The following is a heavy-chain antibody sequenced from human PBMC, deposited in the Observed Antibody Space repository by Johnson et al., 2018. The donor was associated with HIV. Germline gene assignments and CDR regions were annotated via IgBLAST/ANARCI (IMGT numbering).Heavy chain of an antibody. CDR3: ARDHPQWPSV. Sequence: VQLVESGGGVIRPGGSLRLSCAASGFTFDGYGMSWVRQAPGKGLEWVSGINWNGGSTGYADSLKCRLTISRDNAKNSLYLQMNSLRAEDTALYYCARDHPQWPSVWGQGTMVTVSS. D-gene: IGHD6-19*01. CDR1: GFTFDGYG. J-gene: IGHJ3*01. CDR2: INWNGGST. V-gene: IGHV3-20*04.